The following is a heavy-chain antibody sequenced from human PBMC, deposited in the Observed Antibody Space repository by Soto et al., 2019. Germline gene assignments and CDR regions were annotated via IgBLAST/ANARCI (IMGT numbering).Heavy chain of an antibody. CDR2: IYYSGST. Sequence: SETLSLTCIVSADSITTYYWSWIRQPPGQGLEWIGYIYYSGSTNYNPSLKSRATISLDTSKNQLSLQLRSVTAADTAVYFCATSGYNPVFDSWGQGTLVTVSS. CDR1: ADSITTYY. CDR3: ATSGYNPVFDS. D-gene: IGHD5-12*01. V-gene: IGHV4-59*01. J-gene: IGHJ4*02.